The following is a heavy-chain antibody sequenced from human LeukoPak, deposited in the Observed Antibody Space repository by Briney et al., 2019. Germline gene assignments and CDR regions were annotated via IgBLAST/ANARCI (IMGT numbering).Heavy chain of an antibody. D-gene: IGHD3-3*01. V-gene: IGHV4-59*01. CDR1: GGSISRYY. J-gene: IGHJ4*02. CDR3: ARGDFWSGAPTD. Sequence: PSETLSLNCTVSGGSISRYYWSWIRQPPGTGLEWIGYIYYTGRADYNPSLKSRVSMSVDTSKNQFSLRVNSMTAADTAVYYCARGDFWSGAPTDWGQGTLVTVSS. CDR2: IYYTGRA.